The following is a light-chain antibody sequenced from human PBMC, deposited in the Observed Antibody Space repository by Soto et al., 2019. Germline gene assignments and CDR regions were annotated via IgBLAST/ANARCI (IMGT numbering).Light chain of an antibody. Sequence: SYELTQPPSVSVAPGQTARITCGGNNIGSKSVHWYQQKPGQAPVLVVSDDRDRPSGIPERFSGSKSGNTATLTISRVEAGDEADYYCQVWDSSSDHVIFGGGTQLTVL. V-gene: IGLV3-21*02. CDR2: DDR. CDR3: QVWDSSSDHVI. CDR1: NIGSKS. J-gene: IGLJ2*01.